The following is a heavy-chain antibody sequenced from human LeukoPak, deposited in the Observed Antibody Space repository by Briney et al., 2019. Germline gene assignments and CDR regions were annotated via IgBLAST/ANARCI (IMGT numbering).Heavy chain of an antibody. CDR1: VGTFTIYA. CDR2: IIPIFGTA. D-gene: IGHD2-2*01. J-gene: IGHJ6*02. V-gene: IGHV1-69*13. CDR3: ARESVVVVPAATSPRYYYYGMDV. Sequence: GASVTVSFTSSVGTFTIYAISWVRQAPGQGLEWMGGIIPIFGTANYAQKFQGRVTITADESTSTAYMELSRLRSEDTAVYYCARESVVVVPAATSPRYYYYGMDVWGQGTTVTVSS.